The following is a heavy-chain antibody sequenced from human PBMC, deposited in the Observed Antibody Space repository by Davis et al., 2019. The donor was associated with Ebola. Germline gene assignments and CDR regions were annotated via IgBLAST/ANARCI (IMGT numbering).Heavy chain of an antibody. D-gene: IGHD5-24*01. Sequence: GESLKISCAASGFTFSSYSMNWVRQAPGKGLEWVSSISSSSSYIYYADSVKGRFTISRDNAKNSLYLQMNSLRAEDTAVYYCAREGTSRDGYNLDYWGQGTLVTVSS. CDR2: ISSSSSYI. CDR3: AREGTSRDGYNLDY. CDR1: GFTFSSYS. J-gene: IGHJ4*02. V-gene: IGHV3-21*04.